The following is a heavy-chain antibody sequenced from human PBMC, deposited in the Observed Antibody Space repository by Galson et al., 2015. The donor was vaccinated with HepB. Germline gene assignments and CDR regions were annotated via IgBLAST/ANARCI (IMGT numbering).Heavy chain of an antibody. D-gene: IGHD5-24*01. CDR2: IYSGGST. V-gene: IGHV3-53*04. J-gene: IGHJ1*01. CDR1: GFTVSSNY. Sequence: SLRLSCAASGFTVSSNYMSWVRQAPGKGLEWVSVIYSGGSTYYADSVKGRFTISRHNSKNTLYLQMNSLRAEDTAVYYCARVRGGMATAYFQHWGQGTLVTVSS. CDR3: ARVRGGMATAYFQH.